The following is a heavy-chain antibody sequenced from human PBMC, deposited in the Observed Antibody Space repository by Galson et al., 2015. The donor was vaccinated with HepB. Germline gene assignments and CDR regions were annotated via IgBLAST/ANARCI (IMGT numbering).Heavy chain of an antibody. CDR3: ARGVTGLDY. CDR2: ISSSSSTI. J-gene: IGHJ4*02. CDR1: GFTFSSYS. D-gene: IGHD7-27*01. V-gene: IGHV3-48*01. Sequence: SLRLSCAASGFTFSSYSMNWVRQAPGKGLEWVSYISSSSSTIYYADSVKGRFTISRDNAKNSLYLQMNSLRAEDTAVYYCARGVTGLDYWGQGTLVTVSS.